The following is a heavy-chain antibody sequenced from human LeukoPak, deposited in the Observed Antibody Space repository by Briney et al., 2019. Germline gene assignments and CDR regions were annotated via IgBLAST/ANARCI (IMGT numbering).Heavy chain of an antibody. D-gene: IGHD2-15*01. CDR3: AKTQGYYDA. V-gene: IGHV3-23*01. Sequence: VRQAPGKGLERVSGIYGDDDKTVYGDAVKGRFTISRDNSKNTLFLQMNSLRADDTAVYYCAKTQGYYDAWGQGALVTVSS. CDR2: IYGDDDKT. J-gene: IGHJ5*02.